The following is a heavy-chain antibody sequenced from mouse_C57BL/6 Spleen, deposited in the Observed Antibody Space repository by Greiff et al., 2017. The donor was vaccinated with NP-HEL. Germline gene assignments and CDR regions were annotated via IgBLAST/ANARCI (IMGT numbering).Heavy chain of an antibody. Sequence: EVKLMESGPELVKPGASVKISCKASGYSFTGYYMNWVKQSPEKSLEWIGEINPSTGGTTYNQKFKAKATLTVDKSSSTAYMQLKSLTSEDSAVYYCARSTEYFDYWGQGTTLTVSS. CDR3: ARSTEYFDY. CDR1: GYSFTGYY. D-gene: IGHD4-1*02. CDR2: INPSTGGT. J-gene: IGHJ2*01. V-gene: IGHV1-42*01.